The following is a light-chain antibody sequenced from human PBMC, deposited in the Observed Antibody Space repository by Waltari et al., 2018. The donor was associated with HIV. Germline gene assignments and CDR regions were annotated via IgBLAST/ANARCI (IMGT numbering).Light chain of an antibody. Sequence: QSVLTQPPSVSGAPGQTVTISCTGSRSNIGAGYDIHWYQHLPGRAPKLLIYRHTNRPSGVPDRFSGSQAGTSAALVITGLQAEDEADYYCQSYDRSLSGGVFGGGTRLTVL. CDR2: RHT. V-gene: IGLV1-40*01. CDR1: RSNIGAGYD. CDR3: QSYDRSLSGGV. J-gene: IGLJ7*01.